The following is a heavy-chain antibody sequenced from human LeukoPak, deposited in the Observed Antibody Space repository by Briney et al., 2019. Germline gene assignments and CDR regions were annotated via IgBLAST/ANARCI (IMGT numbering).Heavy chain of an antibody. Sequence: ASVKVSCKASGYTFTGYYMHWVRQAPGQGLEWMGWINPNSGGTNYAQKFQGRVTMTRDTSISTAYMELSRLRSGDTAVYYCARVRGYDSSGYLPPFLDYWGQGTLVTVSS. CDR3: ARVRGYDSSGYLPPFLDY. CDR1: GYTFTGYY. J-gene: IGHJ4*02. CDR2: INPNSGGT. V-gene: IGHV1-2*02. D-gene: IGHD3-22*01.